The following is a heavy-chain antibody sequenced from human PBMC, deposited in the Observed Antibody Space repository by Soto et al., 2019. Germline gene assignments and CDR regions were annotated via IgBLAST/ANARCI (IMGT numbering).Heavy chain of an antibody. CDR1: GYNFIYW. D-gene: IGHD6-19*01. CDR3: ARQDGSALFFFDL. Sequence: PGESLKISCKGSGYNFIYWIAWVRQMPGRGLEWMGVIHPGDSDTRYSPSFQGQVTITADTSISTAYLQWSSLKASGTAIYYCARQDGSALFFFDLWGLGTLVTVSS. J-gene: IGHJ4*02. CDR2: IHPGDSDT. V-gene: IGHV5-51*01.